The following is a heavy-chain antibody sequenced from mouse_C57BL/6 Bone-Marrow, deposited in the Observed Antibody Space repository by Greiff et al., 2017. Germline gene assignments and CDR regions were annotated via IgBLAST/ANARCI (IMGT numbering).Heavy chain of an antibody. D-gene: IGHD1-1*01. J-gene: IGHJ2*01. CDR2: IYPANGNP. V-gene: IGHV14-3*01. CDR1: GFNIKNTY. CDR3: ARKGYYGSGDYFDY. Sequence: EVQLQQSVAELVRPGASVKLSCTASGFNIKNTYMHWVKQRPEQGLEWIGRIYPANGNPKYAPKFPGKATITADTSSNTASLQLSSLTSEYTAIYYCARKGYYGSGDYFDYWGQGTTLTVSS.